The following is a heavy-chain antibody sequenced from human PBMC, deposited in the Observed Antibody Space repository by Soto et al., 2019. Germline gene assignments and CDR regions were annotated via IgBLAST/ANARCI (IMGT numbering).Heavy chain of an antibody. Sequence: EVPLLESGGGLVQPGGSLRLSCAASGFTFSSYAMSWVRQAPGKGLEWVSAISGSGGSTYYADSVKGRFTISRDNSKKTLYLQMNSLRPEDTAVYYCGKGWFGELLAPPFDYWGQGTLVTVSS. CDR2: ISGSGGST. CDR3: GKGWFGELLAPPFDY. D-gene: IGHD3-10*01. CDR1: GFTFSSYA. V-gene: IGHV3-23*01. J-gene: IGHJ4*02.